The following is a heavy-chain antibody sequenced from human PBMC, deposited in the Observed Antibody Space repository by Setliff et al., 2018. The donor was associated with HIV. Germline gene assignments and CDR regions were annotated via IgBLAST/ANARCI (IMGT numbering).Heavy chain of an antibody. CDR2: IKNRADNYAT. CDR1: GFTFSGSP. J-gene: IGHJ4*02. D-gene: IGHD6-13*01. V-gene: IGHV3-73*01. CDR3: AALGYSSTWNY. Sequence: GGSLRLSCAASGFTFSGSPIHWVRQASGKGLEWLGRIKNRADNYATAYAASVKGRFTISRDNSKSSLFLQMDSLRAEDTAFHDCAALGYSSTWNYWGQGTLVTVSS.